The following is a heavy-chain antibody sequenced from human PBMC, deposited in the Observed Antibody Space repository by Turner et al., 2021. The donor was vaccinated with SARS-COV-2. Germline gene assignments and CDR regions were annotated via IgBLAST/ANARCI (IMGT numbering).Heavy chain of an antibody. V-gene: IGHV3-33*01. CDR1: GFPFSSYG. CDR2: IWYDGSNK. J-gene: IGHJ3*02. D-gene: IGHD3-22*01. CDR3: ARDHYYDSSGYTLDAFDI. Sequence: QVQLVESGGGVVQPGRSLRLSCAASGFPFSSYGMHWVRQGPGKGLEWVAVIWYDGSNKYYADSVKGRFTISRDISKNTLYLQMNSLRAEDTAVYYCARDHYYDSSGYTLDAFDIWGQGTMVTISS.